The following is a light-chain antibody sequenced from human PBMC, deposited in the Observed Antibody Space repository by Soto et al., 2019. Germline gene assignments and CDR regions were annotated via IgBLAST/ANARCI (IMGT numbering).Light chain of an antibody. CDR3: QQYGSSSEIT. V-gene: IGKV3-20*01. CDR1: QSVSNTY. J-gene: IGKJ5*01. CDR2: AAS. Sequence: EIVLTQSPGTLSLSPGERATLSCRASQSVSNTYLAWYQQKPGQAPRLLIYAASSRATGIPDRFSGSGSGTDFTLTISRLEPEDFAVYYCQQYGSSSEITFGQGTRLEI.